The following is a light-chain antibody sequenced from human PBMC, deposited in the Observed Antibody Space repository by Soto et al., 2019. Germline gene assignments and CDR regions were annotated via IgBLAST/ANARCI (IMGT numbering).Light chain of an antibody. CDR1: SSDVGSYDL. CDR2: EDS. CDR3: RSYAGSRTYV. Sequence: QSVLTQPASVSGSPGQSITISCTGTSSDVGSYDLVSWYQQHPGKAPKLMIYEDSKRPSGVSNRFSGSKSGNTASLTMSGLQAEDEADNYCRSYAGSRTYVFGTGTKVTVL. V-gene: IGLV2-23*01. J-gene: IGLJ1*01.